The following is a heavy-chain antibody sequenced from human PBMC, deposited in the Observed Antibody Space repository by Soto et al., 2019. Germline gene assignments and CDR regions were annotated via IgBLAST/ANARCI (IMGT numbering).Heavy chain of an antibody. CDR1: GYSISSSNW. Sequence: PSETLSLTCAVSGYSISSSNWWGWIRQPPGKGLEWIGYIYYSGTTYYNPSLKSRVTMSVDTSKNQFSLKLTSVTAVDMAVYSCARWELRIRNAFDLWGQGTMVTVSS. CDR2: IYYSGTT. D-gene: IGHD1-7*01. J-gene: IGHJ3*01. V-gene: IGHV4-28*01. CDR3: ARWELRIRNAFDL.